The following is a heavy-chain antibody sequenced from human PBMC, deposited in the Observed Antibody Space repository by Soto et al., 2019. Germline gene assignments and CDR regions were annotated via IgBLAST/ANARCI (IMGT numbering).Heavy chain of an antibody. Sequence: PGGSLRLSCAASGFTFDDYAMHWVRQAPGKGLEWVSGISWNSGSIGYADSVKGRFTISRDNAKNSLYLQMNSLRAEDTAVYYCATSSDSEYGAYDSHFDYWGQGTQVTVSS. D-gene: IGHD4-17*01. CDR1: GFTFDDYA. CDR3: ATSSDSEYGAYDSHFDY. CDR2: ISWNSGSI. J-gene: IGHJ4*02. V-gene: IGHV3-9*01.